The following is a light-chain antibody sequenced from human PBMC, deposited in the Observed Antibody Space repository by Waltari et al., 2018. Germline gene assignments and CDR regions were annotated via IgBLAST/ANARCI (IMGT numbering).Light chain of an antibody. CDR2: AAS. CDR3: QQSYS. J-gene: IGKJ5*01. CDR1: QSSSDY. V-gene: IGKV1-39*01. Sequence: DIQMTQSPSSLSASVGARVTITCRASQSSSDYLNWYQQKPGKAPKLLIYAASTLQSGVPSRFSGRGSGTDFALTISSLQPEYFATYYCQQSYSFGQGTRLEIK.